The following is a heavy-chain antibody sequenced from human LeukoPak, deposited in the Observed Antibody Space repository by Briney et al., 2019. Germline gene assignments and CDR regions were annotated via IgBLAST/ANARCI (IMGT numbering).Heavy chain of an antibody. V-gene: IGHV3-23*01. D-gene: IGHD3-22*01. CDR1: GFTFSSYA. J-gene: IGHJ4*02. CDR3: AKGTTMIVVVRYYFDY. Sequence: PGGSLRLSCAASGFTFSSYAMSWVRQAPGEGLEWVSAISGSGGSTYYADSVKGRFTISRDNSKNTLYLQMNSLRAEDTAVYYCAKGTTMIVVVRYYFDYWGQGTLVTVSS. CDR2: ISGSGGST.